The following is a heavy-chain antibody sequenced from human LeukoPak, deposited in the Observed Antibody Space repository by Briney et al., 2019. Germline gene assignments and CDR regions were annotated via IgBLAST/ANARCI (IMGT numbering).Heavy chain of an antibody. D-gene: IGHD5-18*01. Sequence: SETLSLTCTVSGGSISSYYWSWIRQPAGKGLEWIGRIYTSGSTNYNPSLKSRVTMSVDTSKNQFSLKLSSVTAADTAVYYCASSSWIQFRFDYWGQGTLVTVSS. V-gene: IGHV4-4*07. CDR3: ASSSWIQFRFDY. CDR1: GGSISSYY. CDR2: IYTSGST. J-gene: IGHJ4*02.